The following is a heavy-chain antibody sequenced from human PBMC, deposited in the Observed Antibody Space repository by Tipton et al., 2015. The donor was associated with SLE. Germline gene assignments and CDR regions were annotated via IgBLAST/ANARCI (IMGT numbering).Heavy chain of an antibody. Sequence: TLSLTCSVSGHSISSGFYWGWIRQSPGKGLEWIGKFYHRGTTYYNPSLKSRVTISADTSKNHLSLKLTSVTAADTAVYFCARSSSVRTLLWPTFSYWGQGTLVPVSS. J-gene: IGHJ4*02. D-gene: IGHD3-9*01. CDR3: ARSSSVRTLLWPTFSY. CDR2: FYHRGTT. V-gene: IGHV4-38-2*01. CDR1: GHSISSGFY.